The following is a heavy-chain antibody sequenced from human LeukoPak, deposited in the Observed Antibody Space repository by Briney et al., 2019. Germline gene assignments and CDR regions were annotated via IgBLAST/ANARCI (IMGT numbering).Heavy chain of an antibody. Sequence: PGGSLRLSCAASGFTFPNYALSWVRQAPGKGLEWVSVVSASNSHTFYAGSVKGRFTIFRDNSKNTLYLQMSSLRAEDTAVYYCANLIIEAAGYEYFHHWGQGTLVTVSS. J-gene: IGHJ1*01. CDR1: GFTFPNYA. V-gene: IGHV3-23*01. CDR3: ANLIIEAAGYEYFHH. D-gene: IGHD6-13*01. CDR2: VSASNSHT.